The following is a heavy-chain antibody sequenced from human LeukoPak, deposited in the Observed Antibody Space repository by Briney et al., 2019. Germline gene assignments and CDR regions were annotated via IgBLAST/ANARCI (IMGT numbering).Heavy chain of an antibody. J-gene: IGHJ6*02. CDR3: AREDVDTAMVYDGMDV. Sequence: SETLSLTCAVYGGSFSGYYWSWIRQPPGKGLEWIGEINHSGSTNYNPSLKSRVTISVDTSKNQFSLKLSSVTAADTAVYYCAREDVDTAMVYDGMDVWGQGTTVTVSS. CDR2: INHSGST. V-gene: IGHV4-34*01. CDR1: GGSFSGYY. D-gene: IGHD5-18*01.